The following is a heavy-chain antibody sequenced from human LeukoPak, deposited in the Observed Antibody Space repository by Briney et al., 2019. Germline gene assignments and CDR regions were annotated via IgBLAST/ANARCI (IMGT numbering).Heavy chain of an antibody. J-gene: IGHJ4*02. CDR3: AGDRKREFYYYDSSGYYDY. D-gene: IGHD3-22*01. V-gene: IGHV1-18*01. CDR1: GYTFTSYG. CDR2: ISAFNGNT. Sequence: GASVKVSCKASGYTFTSYGISWVRQAPGQGLEWMGWISAFNGNTNYAQKLQGRVTMTTDTSTSTAYMELRSLRSDDTAVYYCAGDRKREFYYYDSSGYYDYWGQGTLVTVSS.